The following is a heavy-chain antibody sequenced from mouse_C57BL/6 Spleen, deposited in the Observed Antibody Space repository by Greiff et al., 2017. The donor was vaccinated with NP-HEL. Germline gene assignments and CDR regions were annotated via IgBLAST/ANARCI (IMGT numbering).Heavy chain of an antibody. D-gene: IGHD1-1*02. CDR3: ASYGYAMDY. CDR1: GYAFSSSW. CDR2: IYPGDGDT. V-gene: IGHV1-82*01. Sequence: QVQLQQSGPDLVKPGASVKISCKASGYAFSSSWMNWVKQRPGKGLEWIGRIYPGDGDTNYNGKFKGKATLTADKSSSTAYMQLSSLTSEDSAVYFCASYGYAMDYWGQGTSVTVSS. J-gene: IGHJ4*01.